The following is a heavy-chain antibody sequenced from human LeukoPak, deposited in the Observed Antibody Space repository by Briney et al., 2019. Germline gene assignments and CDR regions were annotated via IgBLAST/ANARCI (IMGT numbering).Heavy chain of an antibody. V-gene: IGHV1-69*04. Sequence: GASVKVSCKASGGTSSSYAISWVRQAPGQGLEWMGRNIPILGIANYAQKFQGRVTITADKSTSTAYMELSSLRSEDTAVYYCALLKADIVVVVAATEVLNAMDVWGQGTTVTVSS. J-gene: IGHJ6*02. CDR3: ALLKADIVVVVAATEVLNAMDV. CDR2: NIPILGIA. D-gene: IGHD2-15*01. CDR1: GGTSSSYA.